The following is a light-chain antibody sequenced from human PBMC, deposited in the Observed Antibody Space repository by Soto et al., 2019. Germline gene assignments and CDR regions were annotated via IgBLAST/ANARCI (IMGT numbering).Light chain of an antibody. CDR3: QQYDNLPP. Sequence: DIQMTQSPSSLSASVGDRVTNTCQASQDISNYLNWYQQKPEKAPKLLIYDASNLETGVPSRFSGSGSGTDFTFTISSLQPEDIATYYCQQYDNLPPFGPGTKVDIK. CDR1: QDISNY. J-gene: IGKJ3*01. CDR2: DAS. V-gene: IGKV1-33*01.